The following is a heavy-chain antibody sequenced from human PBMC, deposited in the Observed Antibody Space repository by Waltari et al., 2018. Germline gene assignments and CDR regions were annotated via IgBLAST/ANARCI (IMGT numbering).Heavy chain of an antibody. J-gene: IGHJ4*02. CDR2: IAYTGRT. D-gene: IGHD3-3*01. CDR3: GRSYDFWSGYPLDY. V-gene: IGHV4-59*01. CDR1: GDSINNYY. Sequence: QVQLQESGPGLVKPSETLSLTCAVSGDSINNYYWNWIRQPPGKELEWFGYIAYTGRTNYNPSLKSRVTISVDTSKTQFSLKLTAVTAADTAVYYCGRSYDFWSGYPLDYWGPGSLVTVSS.